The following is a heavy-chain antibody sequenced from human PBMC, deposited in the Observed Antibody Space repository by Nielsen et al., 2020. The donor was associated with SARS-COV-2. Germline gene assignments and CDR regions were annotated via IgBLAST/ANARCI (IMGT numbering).Heavy chain of an antibody. D-gene: IGHD2-2*01. CDR1: GGTFSGYA. CDR3: AREDIVVVPAAGGNAFDI. J-gene: IGHJ3*02. Sequence: SVKVSCKASGGTFSGYAISWVRQAPGQGLEWMGGIIPIFGTANYAQKFQGRVTITADESTSTAYMELSSLRSEDTAVYYCAREDIVVVPAAGGNAFDIWGQGTMVTVSS. V-gene: IGHV1-69*13. CDR2: IIPIFGTA.